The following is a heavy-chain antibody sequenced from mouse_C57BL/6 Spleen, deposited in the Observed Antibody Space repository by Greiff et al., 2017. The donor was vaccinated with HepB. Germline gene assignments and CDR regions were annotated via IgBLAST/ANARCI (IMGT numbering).Heavy chain of an antibody. Sequence: QVQLKQPGAELVRPGSSVKLSCKASGYTFTSYWMHWVKQRPIQGLEWIGNIDPSDSETHYNQKFKDKATLTVDKSSSTAYMQLSSLTSEDSAVYYCARSGGWLLRGAMDYWGQGTSVTVSS. CDR2: IDPSDSET. D-gene: IGHD2-3*01. CDR1: GYTFTSYW. V-gene: IGHV1-52*01. J-gene: IGHJ4*01. CDR3: ARSGGWLLRGAMDY.